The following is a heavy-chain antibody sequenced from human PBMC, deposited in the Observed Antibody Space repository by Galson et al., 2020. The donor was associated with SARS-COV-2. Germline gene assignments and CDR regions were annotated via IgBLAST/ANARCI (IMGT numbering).Heavy chain of an antibody. J-gene: IGHJ3*02. CDR3: ARSHDSSVNALDI. Sequence: SETLSLTCTVSGGSISSGSYYWSWIRQPAGKELEWIGRIHSTGSTNYNPSLKSRVTISVDTSKNQFSLRLSSVTAADTAVYYCARSHDSSVNALDIWGQETMFTVSS. D-gene: IGHD3-22*01. CDR2: IHSTGST. CDR1: GGSISSGSYY. V-gene: IGHV4-61*02.